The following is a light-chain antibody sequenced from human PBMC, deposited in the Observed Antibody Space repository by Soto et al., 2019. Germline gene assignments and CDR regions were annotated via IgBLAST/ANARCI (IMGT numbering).Light chain of an antibody. CDR1: SGTIASNY. Sequence: NFMLTQPHSVSESPGKTVTISCTRSSGTIASNYVQWYQQRPGSAPTTVIYEDNQRPSGVPDRFSGSTDGSSNSASLTISGLQTEDEAYYYCQSYDSSTVVFGGGTQLTVL. V-gene: IGLV6-57*04. J-gene: IGLJ2*01. CDR3: QSYDSSTVV. CDR2: EDN.